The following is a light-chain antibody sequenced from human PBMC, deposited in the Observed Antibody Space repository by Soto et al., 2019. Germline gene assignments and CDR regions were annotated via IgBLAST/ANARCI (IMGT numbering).Light chain of an antibody. CDR3: AAGDDSLTGVV. J-gene: IGLJ2*01. CDR1: SSNIQNNI. V-gene: IGLV1-44*01. CDR2: NTN. Sequence: QSVLTQPPSASRTPGQRVTISCSGSSSNIQNNIVNWYQQLPGTAPKLLIYNTNQRPSGVPDRFSGSKSGTSASLAISGLQRGDGGDFFGAAGDDSLTGVVFGGGTKLTVL.